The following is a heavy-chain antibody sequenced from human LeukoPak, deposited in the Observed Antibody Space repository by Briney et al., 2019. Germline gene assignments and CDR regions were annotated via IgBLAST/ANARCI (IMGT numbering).Heavy chain of an antibody. CDR3: ARDVRGRCSSTSCYPSYFDY. J-gene: IGHJ4*02. CDR2: ISYDGSNK. V-gene: IGHV3-30-3*01. CDR1: GFTFSSYA. D-gene: IGHD2-2*01. Sequence: GGSLRLSCAASGFTFSSYAMHWVRQAPGKGLEWVAVISYDGSNKYYADSVKGRFTISRDNSKNTLYLQMNSLRAEDTAVYYCARDVRGRCSSTSCYPSYFDYWGQGTLVTVSS.